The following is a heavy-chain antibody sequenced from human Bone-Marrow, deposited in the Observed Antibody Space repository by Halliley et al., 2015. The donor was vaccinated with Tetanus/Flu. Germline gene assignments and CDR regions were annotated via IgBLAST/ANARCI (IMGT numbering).Heavy chain of an antibody. Sequence: TLSLTCSVSGGSISSGGYYWSWIRQHPGKGLEWIGYLYDSGSTYYNPSLKSRVTISVDTSKNQFSLNLTSVTAADTAVYYCATAALKSTYASDWFDPWGQGTLVTVSS. D-gene: IGHD3-10*01. CDR2: LYDSGST. CDR1: GGSISSGGYY. V-gene: IGHV4-31*03. J-gene: IGHJ5*02. CDR3: ATAALKSTYASDWFDP.